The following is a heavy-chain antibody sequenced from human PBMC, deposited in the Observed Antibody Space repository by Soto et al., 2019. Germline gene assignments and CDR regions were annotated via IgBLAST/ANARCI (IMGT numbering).Heavy chain of an antibody. CDR3: AKDLERWLQLGVFDY. V-gene: IGHV3-23*01. J-gene: IGHJ4*02. D-gene: IGHD1-1*01. CDR2: ISGSGGST. Sequence: EVQLLESGGGLVQPGGSLRLSCAASGFTFSSYTMSWVRQAPGKGLEWVSAISGSGGSTYYADSVKGRFTISRDNSKNTLYLQMNSLRAEDTAVYYCAKDLERWLQLGVFDYWGQGTLVTVSS. CDR1: GFTFSSYT.